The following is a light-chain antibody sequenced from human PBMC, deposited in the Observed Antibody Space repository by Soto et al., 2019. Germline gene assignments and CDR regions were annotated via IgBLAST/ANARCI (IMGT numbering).Light chain of an antibody. Sequence: DIQMTQSPSTLSSSIGDRVTITSRASQTISSWLAWYQQKPGKAPKLLIYEAFNLESGVPSRFSGSGSGTEFTLNIYSLQLDDFAAYYCQQYHSYPWTFGQGTKVAIK. CDR3: QQYHSYPWT. V-gene: IGKV1-5*03. J-gene: IGKJ1*01. CDR2: EAF. CDR1: QTISSW.